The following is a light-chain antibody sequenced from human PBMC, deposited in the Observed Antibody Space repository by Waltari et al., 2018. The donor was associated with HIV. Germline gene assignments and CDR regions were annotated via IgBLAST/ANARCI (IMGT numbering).Light chain of an antibody. CDR3: QYYNTYSRT. V-gene: IGKV1-5*03. Sequence: DTQMTPSTSTLSASVGDRLTITCRASQSIRSWLAWYQMKPGKAPKLLSYKASSLESGVSSRFSGSGSGTEFTLTISSLQTDDFATYYCQYYNTYSRTFGQGTKVEL. CDR2: KAS. J-gene: IGKJ2*02. CDR1: QSIRSW.